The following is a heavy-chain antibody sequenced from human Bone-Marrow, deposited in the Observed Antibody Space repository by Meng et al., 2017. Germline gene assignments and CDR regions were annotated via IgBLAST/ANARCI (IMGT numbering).Heavy chain of an antibody. CDR2: ISAYNGNT. CDR1: GYTFTSYG. CDR3: ARDSLRSGWYRLYYYYYGMDV. V-gene: IGHV1-18*01. J-gene: IGHJ6*02. Sequence: ASVKVSCKASGYTFTSYGISWVRQAPGQGLEWMGWISAYNGNTNYAQKLQGRVTMTTDTSTSTAYMELRSLRSDDTAVYYCARDSLRSGWYRLYYYYYGMDVWGPGTTVNVSS. D-gene: IGHD6-19*01.